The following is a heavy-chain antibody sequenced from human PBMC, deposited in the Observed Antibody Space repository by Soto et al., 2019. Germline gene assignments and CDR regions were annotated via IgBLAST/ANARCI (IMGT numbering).Heavy chain of an antibody. V-gene: IGHV3-48*01. CDR2: ISSSGGTI. Sequence: GGSLRLSCAASGFPFNSYSMNWVRQAPGKGLEWVSYISSSGGTIYYADSVKGRFTISRDSAKDSVYLQMSSLRAEDTAVYYCARDITAPNWFDPWGQGTRVTVSS. D-gene: IGHD1-20*01. CDR1: GFPFNSYS. CDR3: ARDITAPNWFDP. J-gene: IGHJ5*02.